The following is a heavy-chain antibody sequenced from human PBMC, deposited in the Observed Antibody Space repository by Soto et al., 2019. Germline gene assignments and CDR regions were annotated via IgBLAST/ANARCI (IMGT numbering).Heavy chain of an antibody. D-gene: IGHD3-3*01. V-gene: IGHV4-59*01. CDR3: ARVFGNFWSGYHVDY. J-gene: IGHJ4*02. CDR1: GGSINSNY. CDR2: IYYSRNT. Sequence: SETLSLTCTVSGGSINSNYWSWIRQPPGKGLEWIGHIYYSRNTYYNPSLKSRVTISVDTPKNQFSLKLTSVTAADTAVYYCARVFGNFWSGYHVDYWGQGTLVTVSS.